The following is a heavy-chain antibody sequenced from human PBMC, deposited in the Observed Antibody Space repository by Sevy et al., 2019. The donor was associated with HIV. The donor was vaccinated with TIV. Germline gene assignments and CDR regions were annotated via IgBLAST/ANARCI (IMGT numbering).Heavy chain of an antibody. CDR2: LSFGCGEI. J-gene: IGHJ4*01. CDR3: GREGVTKPQDF. CDR1: GFTFSKYS. D-gene: IGHD3-3*01. Sequence: GGSLRLSCAASGFTFSKYSMSWVRQPPGKGLEWVSTLSFGCGEINYADSVKGRFTISRDNSKSSVYLQMNNPRPEDTGGYYCGREGVTKPQDFWGQGTLVTGSS. V-gene: IGHV3-23*01.